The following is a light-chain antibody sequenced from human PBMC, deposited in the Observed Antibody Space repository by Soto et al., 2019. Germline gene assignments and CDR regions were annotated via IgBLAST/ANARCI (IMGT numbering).Light chain of an antibody. CDR2: KAS. V-gene: IGKV1-5*03. CDR3: QHYNSYSEA. CDR1: EGIGND. J-gene: IGKJ1*01. Sequence: DIQMTQYPSSLSASVVDRVTITCRASEGIGNDLGWYQQKPGKAPKLLIYKASTLKSGVPSRFSGSGSGTEFTLTISSLQPDDFATYYCQHYNSYSEAFGQGTNVDIK.